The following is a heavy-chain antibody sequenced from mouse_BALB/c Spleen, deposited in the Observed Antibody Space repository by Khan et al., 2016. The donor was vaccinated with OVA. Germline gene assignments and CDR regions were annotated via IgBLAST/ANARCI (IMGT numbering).Heavy chain of an antibody. CDR1: GFSLTSYG. J-gene: IGHJ4*01. Sequence: QVQLQQSGPGLVAPSQSLSITCTVSGFSLTSYGVNWVRQPPGKGLEWLGVIWGDGSTNYHSALRSRLSISKDNSKNQVFLKLNSLQTDDTATYYCVKWGNSYYATDYWGQGTSVTVSS. D-gene: IGHD2-1*01. CDR3: VKWGNSYYATDY. CDR2: IWGDGST. V-gene: IGHV2-3*01.